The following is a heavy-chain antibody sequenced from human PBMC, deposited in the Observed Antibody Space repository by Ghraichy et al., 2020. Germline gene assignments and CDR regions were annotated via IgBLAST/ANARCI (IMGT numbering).Heavy chain of an antibody. CDR3: ARYVAGSSIDF. J-gene: IGHJ4*02. Sequence: SQTLSLTCTVSGGSMSHSTYYWGWIRQPPGKGLEWIGSGGFTRYNPSLKSRVTISVDTSKNHFSLILTSLTAADTAVYYWARYVAGSSIDFWGQGTLVTVSS. CDR1: GGSMSHSTYY. D-gene: IGHD3-10*02. CDR2: GGFT. V-gene: IGHV4-39*02.